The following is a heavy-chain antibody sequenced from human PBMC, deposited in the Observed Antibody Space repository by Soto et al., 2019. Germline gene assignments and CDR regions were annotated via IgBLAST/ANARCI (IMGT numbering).Heavy chain of an antibody. CDR1: GGSISSYY. CDR2: IYTSGST. V-gene: IGHV4-4*07. J-gene: IGHJ5*02. Sequence: QVQLQESGPGLVKPSETLSLTCTVSGGSISSYYWSWIRQPAGTGLEWIGRIYTSGSTNYNPSLKSRVTMSVDTSKNQFSLKLSYVTAADTAVYYCARGGPGGYGVTVAFDPWGQGTLVTVSS. D-gene: IGHD4-17*01. CDR3: ARGGPGGYGVTVAFDP.